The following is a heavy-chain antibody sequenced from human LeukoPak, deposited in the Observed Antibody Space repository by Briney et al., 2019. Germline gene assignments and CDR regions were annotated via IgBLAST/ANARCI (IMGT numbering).Heavy chain of an antibody. CDR1: GGSFSGYY. J-gene: IGHJ6*04. Sequence: PSETLSLTCAVYGGSFSGYYWSWIRQPPGKGLEWIGEINHSGSTNYNPSLKSRVTISVDTSKNQFSLKLSSVTAADTAVYYCARGFFTVTTPNYYYYSMDVWGKGTTVTVSS. D-gene: IGHD4-17*01. CDR2: INHSGST. CDR3: ARGFFTVTTPNYYYYSMDV. V-gene: IGHV4-34*01.